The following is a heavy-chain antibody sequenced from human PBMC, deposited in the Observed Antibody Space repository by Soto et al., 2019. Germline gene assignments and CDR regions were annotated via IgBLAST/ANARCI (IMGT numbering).Heavy chain of an antibody. Sequence: SETLSLTCAVYGESFSGYSWTWIRQPPGKGLEWIGEISHSGSTSYNPSLKSRVTISVDTSKNQFSLKLSSVTAADTAVYYCAYSAQWLVYNYWGQGTLVTVSS. D-gene: IGHD6-19*01. CDR2: ISHSGST. CDR3: AYSAQWLVYNY. V-gene: IGHV4-34*01. CDR1: GESFSGYS. J-gene: IGHJ4*02.